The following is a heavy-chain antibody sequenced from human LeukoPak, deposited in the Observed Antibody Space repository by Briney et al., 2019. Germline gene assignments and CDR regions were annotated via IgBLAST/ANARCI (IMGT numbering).Heavy chain of an antibody. CDR3: ARGYQKIYGDYYFDY. V-gene: IGHV4-59*01. CDR1: GGSISSYY. D-gene: IGHD4-17*01. CDR2: IYYSGST. J-gene: IGHJ4*02. Sequence: SETLSLTCTVTGGSISSYYWSWLRQPPGKGLEWLGYIYYSGSTNYNPSLKSRVTISVDTSKNQFSLKLSSVTAADTAVYYCARGYQKIYGDYYFDYWGQGTLVTVSS.